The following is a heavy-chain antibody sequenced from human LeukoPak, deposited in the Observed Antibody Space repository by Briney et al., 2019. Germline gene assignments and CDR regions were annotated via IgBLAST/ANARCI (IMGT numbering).Heavy chain of an antibody. J-gene: IGHJ5*02. CDR1: GFTVSDNY. CDR3: ARDQSPGWFDP. CDR2: ITSSSDYI. Sequence: GGSLRLSCAASGFTVSDNYMSWVRQAPGKGLEWVSSITSSSDYIHYADSVRGRFTISRDNAKNSLYLQMSSLRAEDTAVYYCARDQSPGWFDPWGQGTRVTVSS. V-gene: IGHV3-11*06.